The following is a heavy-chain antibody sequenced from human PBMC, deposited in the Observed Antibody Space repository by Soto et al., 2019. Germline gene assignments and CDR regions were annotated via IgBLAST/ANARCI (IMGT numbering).Heavy chain of an antibody. CDR3: ARENSRDGYNYKEYYFDY. J-gene: IGHJ4*02. D-gene: IGHD5-12*01. Sequence: PGGSLRLSCTASGFTFSNYWMHWVRQAPGKGLVWVSRINSDGSSTSYADSVKGRFTISRDNAKNTLYLQMNSLRAEDTAVYYCARENSRDGYNYKEYYFDYWCQGTLVTVSS. CDR2: INSDGSST. V-gene: IGHV3-74*01. CDR1: GFTFSNYW.